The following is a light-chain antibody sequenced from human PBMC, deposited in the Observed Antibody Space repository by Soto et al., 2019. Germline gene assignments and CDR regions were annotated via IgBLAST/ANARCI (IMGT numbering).Light chain of an antibody. CDR2: EVT. V-gene: IGLV2-23*02. J-gene: IGLJ1*01. Sequence: QSVLAQPASVSGSPGQSITISCIGTSSDIGRYKLVSWYQHHPGKAPKLIIYEVTKRPSGVSNRFSASKSGNTASLTISGLQAEDEADYYRCSFAGSTPYVFGTGTKVTVL. CDR1: SSDIGRYKL. CDR3: CSFAGSTPYV.